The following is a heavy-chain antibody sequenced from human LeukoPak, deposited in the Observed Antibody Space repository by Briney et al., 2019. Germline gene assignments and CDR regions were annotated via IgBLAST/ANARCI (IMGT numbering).Heavy chain of an antibody. Sequence: GGSLRLSCAASGFTFSSYAMHWVRQAPGKGLEWVAVISYDGSNKYYADSVKGRFTTSRGNSKNTLYLQMNSLRAEDTAVYYCARDGPRANYWYFDLWGRGTLVTVSS. CDR1: GFTFSSYA. D-gene: IGHD5-24*01. CDR2: ISYDGSNK. V-gene: IGHV3-30-3*01. CDR3: ARDGPRANYWYFDL. J-gene: IGHJ2*01.